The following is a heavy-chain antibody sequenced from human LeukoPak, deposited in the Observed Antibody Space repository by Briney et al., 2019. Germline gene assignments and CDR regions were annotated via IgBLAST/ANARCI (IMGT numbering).Heavy chain of an antibody. CDR2: IKQDGSEK. CDR1: GFTFSSYW. Sequence: PGGSLRLSCAASGFTFSSYWMSWVRQAPGKGLEWVANIKQDGSEKYYVDSVKGRFTISRDNAKNSLYLQMNSLRAEDTAVYYCWAYCGGDCRHAFDIWGQGTMVTVSS. V-gene: IGHV3-7*01. J-gene: IGHJ3*02. D-gene: IGHD2-21*02. CDR3: WAYCGGDCRHAFDI.